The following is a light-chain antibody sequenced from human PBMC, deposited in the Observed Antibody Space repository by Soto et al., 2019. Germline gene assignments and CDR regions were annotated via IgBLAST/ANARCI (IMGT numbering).Light chain of an antibody. J-gene: IGLJ3*02. Sequence: QSVLTQSPSASASLGASVKLTCTLSSGHSSYAIAWHQQQPEKGPRYLMKLNSDGSPSKGDGIPDRFSGSSSGAERYLTISSLQSDDEADYYCQNWRTGIRVFGGGTKVTVL. V-gene: IGLV4-69*01. CDR2: LNSDGSP. CDR1: SGHSSYA. CDR3: QNWRTGIRV.